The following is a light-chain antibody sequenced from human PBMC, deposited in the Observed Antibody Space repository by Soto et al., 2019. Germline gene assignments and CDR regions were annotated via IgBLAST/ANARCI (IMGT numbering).Light chain of an antibody. CDR2: AAS. CDR3: QQYYSYPPWT. Sequence: AIRMTQSPSSLSASTGNRVTITCRASQGISSYLAWYQQKPGKAPKLLIYAASTLQSGVPSKFSGSGSWTDFTLTICCLQSEDFATYYCQQYYSYPPWTFGQGTKVDIK. V-gene: IGKV1-8*01. J-gene: IGKJ1*01. CDR1: QGISSY.